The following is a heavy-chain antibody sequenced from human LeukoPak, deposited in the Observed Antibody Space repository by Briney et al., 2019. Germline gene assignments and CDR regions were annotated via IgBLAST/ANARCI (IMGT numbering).Heavy chain of an antibody. V-gene: IGHV3-48*03. Sequence: PGGSLRLSCAASGFTFSSYEMYWVRQAPGKGLEWVSYISSSGSTIYYADSVKGRFTISRDNAKNSLYLQMNSLRAEDTAVYYCAREGHTTGWPPFDFWGQGTLVTVSS. D-gene: IGHD6-19*01. CDR1: GFTFSSYE. CDR2: ISSSGSTI. CDR3: AREGHTTGWPPFDF. J-gene: IGHJ4*02.